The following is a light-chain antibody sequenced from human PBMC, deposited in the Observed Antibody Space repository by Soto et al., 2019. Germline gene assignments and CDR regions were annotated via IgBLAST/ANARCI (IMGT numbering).Light chain of an antibody. J-gene: IGKJ3*01. V-gene: IGKV1-33*01. Sequence: DIQMTQSPSSPSASVGDRVTITCQASQDINKNLIWYQQKPGKAPKLLIYYASNLETGVSSRFSGSGSGTDFTFTISSLQPEDIATYFCQQYENLPRFIFGPGTKVDIK. CDR3: QQYENLPRFI. CDR2: YAS. CDR1: QDINKN.